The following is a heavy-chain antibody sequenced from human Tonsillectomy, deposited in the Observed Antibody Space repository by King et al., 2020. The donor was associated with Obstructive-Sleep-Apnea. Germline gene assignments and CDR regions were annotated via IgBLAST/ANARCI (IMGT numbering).Heavy chain of an antibody. Sequence: QLVQSGTEVKKPGASVKVSCKASGYTFTGYYIHWVRQAPGQGLEWMGWINPNSGGTNYAQKFQGWVTMTRDTAISTASMELSRLRSDDTAGYYCARGRATTETTVVKVRPDDAFDIWGQGTMVTVSS. J-gene: IGHJ3*02. CDR1: GYTFTGYY. V-gene: IGHV1-2*04. CDR3: ARGRATTETTVVKVRPDDAFDI. D-gene: IGHD4-23*01. CDR2: INPNSGGT.